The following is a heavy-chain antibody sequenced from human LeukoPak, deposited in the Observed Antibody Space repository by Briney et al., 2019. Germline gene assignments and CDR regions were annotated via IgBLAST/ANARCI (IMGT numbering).Heavy chain of an antibody. Sequence: PSETLSLTCTVSGGSISSFYWSWIRQPAGKGLEWIGRIYNSGSTNYNPSLKSRVTMSLDTSKNQVSLKLSSVTAADTAVYYCARDRGSGSEGFGPWGQGTLVTVSS. V-gene: IGHV4-4*07. CDR3: ARDRGSGSEGFGP. CDR2: IYNSGST. D-gene: IGHD3-10*01. J-gene: IGHJ5*02. CDR1: GGSISSFY.